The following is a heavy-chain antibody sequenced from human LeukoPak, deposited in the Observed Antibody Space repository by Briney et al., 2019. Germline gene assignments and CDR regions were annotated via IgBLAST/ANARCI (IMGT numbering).Heavy chain of an antibody. D-gene: IGHD3-10*01. CDR3: ASEGLWFGELSWFDP. Sequence: SETLSLTCTVSGGSISSYYWSWIRQPAGKGLEWIGHIYTSGSTNYNPSLKSRVTMSVDTSKNQFSLKLSSVTAADTAVYYCASEGLWFGELSWFDPWGQGTLVTVSS. J-gene: IGHJ5*02. V-gene: IGHV4-4*07. CDR2: IYTSGST. CDR1: GGSISSYY.